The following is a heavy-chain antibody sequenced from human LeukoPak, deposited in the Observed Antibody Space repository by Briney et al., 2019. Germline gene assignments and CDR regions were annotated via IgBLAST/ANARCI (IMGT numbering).Heavy chain of an antibody. CDR1: GFTFSSYW. Sequence: GGSLRLSCAASGFTFSSYWMTWVRQAPGKGLEWVTNIKEDGGEGYYVDSVKGRFTVSRDNAKNSLYLQLTSLRAEDTAVYYCATRYCTISACRASSYKSFDVWGKGTTVTVSS. CDR2: IKEDGGEG. J-gene: IGHJ6*04. V-gene: IGHV3-7*01. D-gene: IGHD2-8*01. CDR3: ATRYCTISACRASSYKSFDV.